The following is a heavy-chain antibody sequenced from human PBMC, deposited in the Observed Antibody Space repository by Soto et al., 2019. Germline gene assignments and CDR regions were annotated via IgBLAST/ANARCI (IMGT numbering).Heavy chain of an antibody. J-gene: IGHJ4*02. CDR2: MYYTGRS. CDR3: ARTGGYGSGGACYPHYLDY. Sequence: QVQLQEPGPGLVKPSQTLSLTCTVSGGAISSGGYYWSWIRQYPGKGLEWIGYMYYTGRSYYNPSLKSRVTISIDTSKNQFSLKLNSVTAADTAVYSCARTGGYGSGGACYPHYLDYWAQGTLVTVSS. CDR1: GGAISSGGYY. V-gene: IGHV4-31*03. D-gene: IGHD2-15*01.